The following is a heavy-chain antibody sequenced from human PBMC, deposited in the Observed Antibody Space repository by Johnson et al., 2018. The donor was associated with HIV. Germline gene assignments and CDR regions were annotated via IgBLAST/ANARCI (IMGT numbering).Heavy chain of an antibody. V-gene: IGHV3-11*04. CDR2: ISSSGITI. J-gene: IGHJ3*02. CDR3: ARAGRLRYFDWLLSAFDI. D-gene: IGHD3-9*01. Sequence: QVQLVESGGGLVKPGGSLRLSCAASGFTFSDYYMSWIRKAPGKGLEWVSYISSSGITIYYAAPVKGRFPISRDNAKNSLYLQMNSLRAEETAVYYCARAGRLRYFDWLLSAFDIWGQGAMVTVSA. CDR1: GFTFSDYY.